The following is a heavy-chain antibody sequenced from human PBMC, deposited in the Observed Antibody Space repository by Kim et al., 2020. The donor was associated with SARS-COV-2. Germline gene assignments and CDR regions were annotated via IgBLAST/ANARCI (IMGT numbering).Heavy chain of an antibody. V-gene: IGHV1-8*01. CDR3: ARIQYSGSYSPWFDP. J-gene: IGHJ5*02. D-gene: IGHD1-26*01. Sequence: KFQGRVTMTRNTSISTAYMELSRLRSEDTAVYYCARIQYSGSYSPWFDPWGQGTLVTVSS.